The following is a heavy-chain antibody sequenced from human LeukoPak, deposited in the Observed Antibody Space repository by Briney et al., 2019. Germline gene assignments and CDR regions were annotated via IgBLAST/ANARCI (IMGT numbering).Heavy chain of an antibody. V-gene: IGHV4-34*01. CDR3: ARGRPVLLWFGEPSNWFDP. CDR2: INHSGST. D-gene: IGHD3-10*01. CDR1: GGSMTTYY. Sequence: SETLSLTCTVSGGSMTTYYWNWIRQPPGKGLEWIGEINHSGSTNYNPSLKSRVTISVDTSKNQFSLKLSSVTAADTAVYYCARGRPVLLWFGEPSNWFDPWGQGTLVTVSS. J-gene: IGHJ5*02.